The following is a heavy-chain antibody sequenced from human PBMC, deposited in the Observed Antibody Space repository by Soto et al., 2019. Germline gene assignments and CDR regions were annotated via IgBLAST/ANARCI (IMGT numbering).Heavy chain of an antibody. CDR3: ARRYCSGGSCYDAFDI. J-gene: IGHJ3*02. V-gene: IGHV4-39*01. CDR1: GGSISSSSYY. CDR2: IYYSGST. Sequence: QLQLQESGPGLVKPSETLSLTCTVSGGSISSSSYYWGWIRQPPGKGLEWIGSIYYSGSTYYNPSPRSRVSISVDTSKNQFSRKLSSVTAADTAVYYCARRYCSGGSCYDAFDIWGQGTMVTVSS. D-gene: IGHD2-15*01.